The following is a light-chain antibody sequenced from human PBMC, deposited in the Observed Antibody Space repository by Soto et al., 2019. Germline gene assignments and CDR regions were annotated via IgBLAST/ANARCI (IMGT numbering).Light chain of an antibody. V-gene: IGKV3-15*01. Sequence: EIVMTQSPATLSVSPRERATLSCRASQSVSTSLAWYQQKPGQAPRLLISGASTRATGVPARFSASGSETEFTVTISSLQSEDFAVYYCQQYNNWWTFGQGTKVEIK. J-gene: IGKJ1*01. CDR1: QSVSTS. CDR2: GAS. CDR3: QQYNNWWT.